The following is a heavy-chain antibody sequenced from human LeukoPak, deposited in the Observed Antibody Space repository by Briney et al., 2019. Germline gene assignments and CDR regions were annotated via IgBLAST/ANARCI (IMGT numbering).Heavy chain of an antibody. CDR3: VRGGATLSDF. CDR1: GLTLSNFW. J-gene: IGHJ4*02. V-gene: IGHV3-7*01. D-gene: IGHD2-15*01. Sequence: GGSLRLSCVVSGLTLSNFWMTWVRQSPGKGLEWVANIKEDGSEQYHADSVKGRFTISRDNAKSSVYLQMNSLRVEDTAVYYCVRGGATLSDFWGQGTLVTVSS. CDR2: IKEDGSEQ.